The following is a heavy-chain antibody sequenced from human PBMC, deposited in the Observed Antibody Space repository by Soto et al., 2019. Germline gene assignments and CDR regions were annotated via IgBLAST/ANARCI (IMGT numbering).Heavy chain of an antibody. CDR1: GYTFTGYY. J-gene: IGHJ6*02. Sequence: ASVEVSCKASGYTFTGYYMHWVRQAPGQGLEWMGWINPNSGGTNYAQKFQGRVTMTRDTSISTAYMELSRLRSDDTAVYYCARDLDXVVVPAAIYYYYYGMDVWGQGTTVTVSS. V-gene: IGHV1-2*02. CDR3: ARDLDXVVVPAAIYYYYYGMDV. D-gene: IGHD2-2*01. CDR2: INPNSGGT.